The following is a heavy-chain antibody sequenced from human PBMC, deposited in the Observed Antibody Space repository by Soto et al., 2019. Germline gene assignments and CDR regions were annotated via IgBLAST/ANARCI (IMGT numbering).Heavy chain of an antibody. CDR3: TTDPLLAEWLFVQDY. CDR2: IKSKTDGGTT. CDR1: GFTFSNAW. V-gene: IGHV3-15*01. D-gene: IGHD3-3*01. J-gene: IGHJ4*02. Sequence: GGSLRLSCAASGFTFSNAWMSWVRQAPGKGLEWVGRIKSKTDGGTTDYAAPVKGRFTISRDDSKNTLYLQMNSLKTEDTAVYYCTTDPLLAEWLFVQDYWGQGTLVTVSS.